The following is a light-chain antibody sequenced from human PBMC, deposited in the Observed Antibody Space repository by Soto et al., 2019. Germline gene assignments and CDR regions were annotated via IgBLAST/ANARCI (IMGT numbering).Light chain of an antibody. Sequence: QSALTQPASVSGSPGQSITISCTGTSSDVGGYNYVSWYQQHPGKAPKLMIYEVSHRPSGVSIRFSGSKSGNTASLTISGLQAEDEADFYCSSYTSSSTYVFGTGTKLTVL. CDR3: SSYTSSSTYV. J-gene: IGLJ1*01. CDR2: EVS. V-gene: IGLV2-14*01. CDR1: SSDVGGYNY.